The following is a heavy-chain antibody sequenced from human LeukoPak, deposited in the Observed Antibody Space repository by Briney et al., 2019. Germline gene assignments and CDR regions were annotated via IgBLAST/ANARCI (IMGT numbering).Heavy chain of an antibody. D-gene: IGHD3-10*01. J-gene: IGHJ4*02. CDR2: INWNGGSA. CDR1: GFTFDDYG. CDR3: ARDGGSGSYYKSFDY. Sequence: GGSLRLSCAASGFTFDDYGMSWVRQAPGKGLELVSGINWNGGSAGYADSVKGRFTISRDNAKNSLYLQMNSLRAEDTALYFCARDGGSGSYYKSFDYWGQGTLVTVSS. V-gene: IGHV3-20*04.